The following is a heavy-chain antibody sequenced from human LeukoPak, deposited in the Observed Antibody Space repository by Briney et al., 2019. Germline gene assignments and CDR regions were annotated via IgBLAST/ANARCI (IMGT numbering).Heavy chain of an antibody. V-gene: IGHV1-2*02. CDR1: GYTFTGYY. Sequence: ASVKVSCKASGYTFTGYYMHWVRQAPGQGLEWMGWTNPNSGGTNYAQKFQGRVTMTRDTSISTAYMELSRLRSDDTAVYYCARSIAAAGHFDYWGQGTLVTVSS. CDR2: TNPNSGGT. CDR3: ARSIAAAGHFDY. D-gene: IGHD6-13*01. J-gene: IGHJ4*02.